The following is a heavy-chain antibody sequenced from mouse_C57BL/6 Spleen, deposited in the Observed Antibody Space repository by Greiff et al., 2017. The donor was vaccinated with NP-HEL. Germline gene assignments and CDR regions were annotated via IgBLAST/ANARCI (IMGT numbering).Heavy chain of an antibody. D-gene: IGHD1-1*01. V-gene: IGHV5-17*01. Sequence: VQLKESGGGLVKPGGSLKLSCAASGFTFSDYGMHWVRQAPEKGLEWVAYISSGSSTIYYADTVKGRFTISRDNAKNTLFLQMTSLRSEDTAMYYCARRRGSSDYYAMDYWGQGTSVTVSS. CDR3: ARRRGSSDYYAMDY. J-gene: IGHJ4*01. CDR2: ISSGSSTI. CDR1: GFTFSDYG.